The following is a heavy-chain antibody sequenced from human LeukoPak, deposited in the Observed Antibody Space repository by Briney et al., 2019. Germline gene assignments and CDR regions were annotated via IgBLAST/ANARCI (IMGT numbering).Heavy chain of an antibody. CDR1: GYTFTGCY. Sequence: ASVKVSCKASGYTFTGCYMHWVRQAPGQGLEWMGWINPDSGGTNSAQKFQGRVTMTRDTSISTAYMELSRLRSDDTAVYYCARGRGHLDGPLRFLEWLPYYFDYWGQGTLVTVSS. D-gene: IGHD3-3*01. V-gene: IGHV1-2*02. CDR2: INPDSGGT. CDR3: ARGRGHLDGPLRFLEWLPYYFDY. J-gene: IGHJ4*02.